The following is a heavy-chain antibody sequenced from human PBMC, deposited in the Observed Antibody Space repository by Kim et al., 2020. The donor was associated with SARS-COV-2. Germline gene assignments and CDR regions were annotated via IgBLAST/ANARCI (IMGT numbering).Heavy chain of an antibody. Sequence: GGSLRLSCVTSGLYVIHWVRQAPGKGLEWVAAMSFDGFSKYFADSVKGRFTISRDDSRNTVWLQLNNLRDDVSAMYYCASEGGTSGRCGYFDYWSQGTLVTVSS. V-gene: IGHV3-30*04. CDR3: ASEGGTSGRCGYFDY. J-gene: IGHJ4*02. CDR1: GLYV. D-gene: IGHD5-12*01. CDR2: MSFDGFSK.